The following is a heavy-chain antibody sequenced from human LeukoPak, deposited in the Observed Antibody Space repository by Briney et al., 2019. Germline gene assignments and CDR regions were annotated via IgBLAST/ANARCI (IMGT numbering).Heavy chain of an antibody. CDR1: GFTFSSYS. CDR2: IAYDGRIA. D-gene: IGHD3-22*01. Sequence: GGSLRLSCAASGFTFSSYSMNWVRQAPGKGLEWVAFIAYDGRIANYADSVKGRFTISRDNSKNTVYLQMNSLRAEDTAVYCCARFTGGDSSGYYEDWGQGTLVTVSS. J-gene: IGHJ4*02. CDR3: ARFTGGDSSGYYED. V-gene: IGHV3-33*08.